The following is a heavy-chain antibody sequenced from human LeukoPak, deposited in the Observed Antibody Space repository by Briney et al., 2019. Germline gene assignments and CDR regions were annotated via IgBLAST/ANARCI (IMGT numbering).Heavy chain of an antibody. D-gene: IGHD3-10*01. CDR1: GYSFTSYW. Sequence: GESLKISCKGSGYSFTSYWIGWVRQMPGKGLEWMGIIYPGDSDTRYSPSFPGQVTISAYKSISTAYLQWSSLKASDTAMYYCARIRITMVRGVDKCFDHWGQGTMVTVSS. CDR2: IYPGDSDT. CDR3: ARIRITMVRGVDKCFDH. J-gene: IGHJ5*01. V-gene: IGHV5-51*01.